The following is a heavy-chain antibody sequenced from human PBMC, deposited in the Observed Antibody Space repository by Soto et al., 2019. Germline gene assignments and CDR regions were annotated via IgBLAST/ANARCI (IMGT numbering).Heavy chain of an antibody. CDR3: ASRSKDYYYYGMDV. CDR1: GFTVSSNY. J-gene: IGHJ6*02. V-gene: IGHV3-66*01. CDR2: IYSGGST. Sequence: EVQLVESGGGLVQPGGSLRLSCAASGFTVSSNYMSWVRQAPGKGLEWVSVIYSGGSTYYADSVKGRFTISRDNSKNPLYLQMNSLRAEDTAVYYCASRSKDYYYYGMDVWGQGTTVTVSS.